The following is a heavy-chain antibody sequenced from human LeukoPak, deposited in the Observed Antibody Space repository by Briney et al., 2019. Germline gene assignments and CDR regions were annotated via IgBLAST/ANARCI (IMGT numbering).Heavy chain of an antibody. V-gene: IGHV4-34*01. CDR1: GGFYSGYY. CDR3: ARASQYCSGGRCSGWFDP. Sequence: PWEAVSLTCAGCGGFYSGYYWSGIRQPPGKERDWIGESNHSGSTNYNRSLTSSVTISVDTSNTQYSLKLSTATAAQTAVYYCARASQYCSGGRCSGWFDPWGTRTLVTASS. CDR2: SNHSGST. D-gene: IGHD2-15*01. J-gene: IGHJ5*02.